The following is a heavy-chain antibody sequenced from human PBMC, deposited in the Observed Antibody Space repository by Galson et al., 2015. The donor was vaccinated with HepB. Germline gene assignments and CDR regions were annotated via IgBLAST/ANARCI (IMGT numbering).Heavy chain of an antibody. D-gene: IGHD1-14*01. Sequence: SVKVSCKASGYTFTSYGISWVRQAPGQGLEWMGWISAYNGNTNYAQKLQGRVTMTTDTSTSTAYMELRSLRSDDTAVYYCARDPPPKEVYWFDPWGQGTLVTVSS. CDR1: GYTFTSYG. CDR2: ISAYNGNT. V-gene: IGHV1-18*01. CDR3: ARDPPPKEVYWFDP. J-gene: IGHJ5*02.